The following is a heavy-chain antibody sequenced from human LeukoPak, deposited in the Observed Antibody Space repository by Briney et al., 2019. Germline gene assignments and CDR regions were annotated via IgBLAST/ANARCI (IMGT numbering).Heavy chain of an antibody. D-gene: IGHD2-21*02. CDR2: INSDETDT. V-gene: IGHV3-74*01. Sequence: GGSLRLSCAASGFTFSSSWMHWVRQAPGKGLVWVSRINSDETDTTYADSVKGRFTISRDNAKNTLYLQMNSLRAEDTAVYYCARVGTSSGDWVRFDYWGQGTLATVSS. CDR3: ARVGTSSGDWVRFDY. J-gene: IGHJ4*02. CDR1: GFTFSSSW.